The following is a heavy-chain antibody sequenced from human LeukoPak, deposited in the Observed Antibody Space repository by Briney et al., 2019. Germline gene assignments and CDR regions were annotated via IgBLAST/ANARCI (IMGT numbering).Heavy chain of an antibody. CDR2: ISSDGSST. CDR3: ARGYCSSSTCYSPFEY. Sequence: AGALRLSCAASGFSFSSYWMHWVRQAPGKGLVWVSRISSDGSSTTYADSVKGRFTISRDNAKNTVYLQMSSLRAKDTAVYYCARGYCSSSTCYSPFEYWGQGILVTVSS. J-gene: IGHJ4*02. V-gene: IGHV3-74*03. CDR1: GFSFSSYW. D-gene: IGHD2-15*01.